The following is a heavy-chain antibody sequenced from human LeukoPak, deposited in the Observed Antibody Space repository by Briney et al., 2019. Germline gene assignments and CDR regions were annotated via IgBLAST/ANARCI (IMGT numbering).Heavy chain of an antibody. CDR1: GFTFSSYA. J-gene: IGHJ6*03. V-gene: IGHV3-23*01. Sequence: GGSLRLSCAASGFTFSSYAMSWVRQAQGKGLEWVSAISGSGGSTYYADSVKGRFTISRDNSKNTLYLQMNSLRAEDTAVYYCAKDPFTRGDYYYYMDVWGKGTTVTVSS. D-gene: IGHD2-2*01. CDR3: AKDPFTRGDYYYYMDV. CDR2: ISGSGGST.